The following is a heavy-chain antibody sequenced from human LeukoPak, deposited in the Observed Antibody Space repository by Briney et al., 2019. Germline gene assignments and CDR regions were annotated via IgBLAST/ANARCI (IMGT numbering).Heavy chain of an antibody. CDR3: AREGIAVAGKDYYYYGMDV. D-gene: IGHD6-19*01. CDR1: GFTFSSYG. CDR2: IWYDGSNK. J-gene: IGHJ6*02. Sequence: GRSLRLSCAASGFTFSSYGMHWVRQAPGKGLEWVAVIWYDGSNKYYADSVKGRFTISRDNSKNTLYLQMNSLRAEDTAVHYCAREGIAVAGKDYYYYGMDVWGQGTTVTVSS. V-gene: IGHV3-33*01.